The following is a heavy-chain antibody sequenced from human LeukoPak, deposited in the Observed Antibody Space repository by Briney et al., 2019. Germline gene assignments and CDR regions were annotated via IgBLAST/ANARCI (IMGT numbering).Heavy chain of an antibody. CDR2: INHSGST. J-gene: IGHJ4*02. CDR1: GGSSSGYY. Sequence: PSETLSLTCAVYGGSSSGYYWSWIRQPPGKGLEWIGEINHSGSTNYNPSLKSRVTISVDTSKNQFSLKLSSVTAADTAVYYCARGSRITIFGVARALGFDYWGQGTLVTVSS. CDR3: ARGSRITIFGVARALGFDY. V-gene: IGHV4-34*01. D-gene: IGHD3-3*01.